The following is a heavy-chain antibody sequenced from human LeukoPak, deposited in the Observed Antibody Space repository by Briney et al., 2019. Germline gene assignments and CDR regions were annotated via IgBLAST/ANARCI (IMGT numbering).Heavy chain of an antibody. V-gene: IGHV1-69*13. Sequence: GASVKVSCKASGYTFTGYYMHWVRQAPGQGLEWMGGIIPIFGTANYAQKFQGRVTITADESTSTAYMELSSLRSEDTAVYYCAGRTWIQRYEALGGFDYWGQGTLVTVSS. J-gene: IGHJ4*02. CDR2: IIPIFGTA. D-gene: IGHD5-18*01. CDR1: GYTFTGYY. CDR3: AGRTWIQRYEALGGFDY.